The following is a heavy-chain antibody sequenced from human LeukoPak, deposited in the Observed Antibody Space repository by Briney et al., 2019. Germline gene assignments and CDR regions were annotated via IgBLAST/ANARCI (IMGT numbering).Heavy chain of an antibody. D-gene: IGHD1-26*01. V-gene: IGHV1-2*02. CDR2: INPNSGGT. J-gene: IGHJ4*02. CDR1: GYTFSGYY. Sequence: ASVKVSCKASGYTFSGYYMHWVRQAPGQGLEWMGWINPNSGGTNYAQKFQGRVTMTRDTSTSTAYMELRSLRSDDTAVYYCARDTEWEKNPDYFDYWGQGTQVTVSS. CDR3: ARDTEWEKNPDYFDY.